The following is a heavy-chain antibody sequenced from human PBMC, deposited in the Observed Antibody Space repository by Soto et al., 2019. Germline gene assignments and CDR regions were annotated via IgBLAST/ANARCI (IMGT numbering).Heavy chain of an antibody. Sequence: GGSLRLSCAASGFTFSSYAMSWVRQAPGKGLEWVSGISGSGSSTYYVDSVKGRFTISRDNSKKTLSLQMNSLRADDTAVYYCAKGDRNKPAVLDYWGQGTLVTVSS. V-gene: IGHV3-23*01. CDR2: ISGSGSST. D-gene: IGHD2-21*01. J-gene: IGHJ4*02. CDR1: GFTFSSYA. CDR3: AKGDRNKPAVLDY.